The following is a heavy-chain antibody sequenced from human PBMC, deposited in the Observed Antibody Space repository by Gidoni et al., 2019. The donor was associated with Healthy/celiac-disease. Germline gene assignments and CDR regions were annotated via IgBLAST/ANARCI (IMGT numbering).Heavy chain of an antibody. D-gene: IGHD6-13*01. V-gene: IGHV1-2*02. J-gene: IGHJ6*02. CDR3: ARVGAAAGTCPADYYYGMDV. CDR2: VNPNSCGT. Sequence: SCKASGYPFTGYSLHWVRQAPGQGLEWMGWVNPNSCGTNDAQKFQGRVRMTRDTSISTAYMELSRLRSDDTAVYYCARVGAAAGTCPADYYYGMDVWGQGTTVTVSS. CDR1: GYPFTGYS.